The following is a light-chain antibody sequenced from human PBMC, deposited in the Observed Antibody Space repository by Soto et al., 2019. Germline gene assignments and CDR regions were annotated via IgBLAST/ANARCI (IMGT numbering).Light chain of an antibody. V-gene: IGLV2-14*01. CDR2: EVS. CDR1: SSDVGPYNY. CDR3: CSYASSITAYV. J-gene: IGLJ1*01. Sequence: QSALTQPASVSGSPGQSITISCTGVSSDVGPYNYVSWYQQLPGKAPKFMIYEVSNRPSGVSIRFSGSRSGNTASLTISGLQADDEADYYCCSYASSITAYVFGTGTKLTVL.